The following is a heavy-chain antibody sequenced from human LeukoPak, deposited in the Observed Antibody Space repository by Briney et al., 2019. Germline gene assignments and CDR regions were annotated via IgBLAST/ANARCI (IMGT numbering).Heavy chain of an antibody. V-gene: IGHV3-7*01. CDR1: GFTFSSYW. CDR3: ARVSPNTVTTLQYFDY. CDR2: IKQDGSEK. Sequence: PGGSLRLSCAASGFTFSSYWMSWVCQAPGKGLEWVANIKQDGSEKYYVDSVKGRFTISRDNAKNSLYLRMNSLRAEDTAVYYCARVSPNTVTTLQYFDYWGQGTLVTVSS. D-gene: IGHD4-17*01. J-gene: IGHJ4*02.